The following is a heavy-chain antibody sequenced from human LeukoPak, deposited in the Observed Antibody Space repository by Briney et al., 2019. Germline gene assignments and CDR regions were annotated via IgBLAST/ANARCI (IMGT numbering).Heavy chain of an antibody. Sequence: GGSLRLSCAASGFTFSDYYMSWIRQAPGKGLGWVSYISSSGSTIYYADSVKGRFTISRDNSKNTLYLQMNSLRAEDTALYFCAKKAQYNGNYPLDYWGQGTLVTVSS. CDR3: AKKAQYNGNYPLDY. D-gene: IGHD1-26*01. CDR1: GFTFSDYY. CDR2: ISSSGSTI. J-gene: IGHJ4*02. V-gene: IGHV3-11*01.